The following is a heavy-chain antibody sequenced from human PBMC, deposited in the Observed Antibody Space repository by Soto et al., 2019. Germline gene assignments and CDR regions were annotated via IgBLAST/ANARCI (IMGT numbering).Heavy chain of an antibody. Sequence: QVQLVQSGAEVKKPGASVKVSCKASGYTFTSSYVHWVRQAPGQGLEWMAIINPNGGSTNYAQKFQGRVTVTRDTSTSTVFMELSSLQYEDTAVYYCARDLAAANYWGQGTLVTVSS. V-gene: IGHV1-46*01. D-gene: IGHD6-25*01. CDR3: ARDLAAANY. J-gene: IGHJ4*02. CDR2: INPNGGST. CDR1: GYTFTSSY.